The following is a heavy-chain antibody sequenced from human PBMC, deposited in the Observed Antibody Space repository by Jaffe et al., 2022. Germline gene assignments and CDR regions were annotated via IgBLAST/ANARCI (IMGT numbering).Heavy chain of an antibody. CDR2: IYYSGST. J-gene: IGHJ4*02. V-gene: IGHV4-39*01. CDR1: GGSISSSSYY. CDR3: ARLLEYPGTYYFDY. D-gene: IGHD1-1*01. Sequence: QLQLQESGPGLVKPSETLSLTCTVSGGSISSSSYYWGWIRQPPGKGLEWIGSIYYSGSTYYNPSLKSRVTISVDTSKNQFSLKLSSVTAADTAVYYCARLLEYPGTYYFDYWGQGTLVTVSS.